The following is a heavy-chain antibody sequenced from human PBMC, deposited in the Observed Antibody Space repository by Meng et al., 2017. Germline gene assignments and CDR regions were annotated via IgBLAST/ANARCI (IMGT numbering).Heavy chain of an antibody. J-gene: IGHJ3*02. D-gene: IGHD3-3*01. Sequence: GESLKISCAASGFTFSSYAMSWVRQAPGKGLDWVSAISGSGGSTYYADSVKGRFTISRDNSKNTLYLQMNSLRAEDTAVYYCAKDEYYDFWSGSGAFDIWGQGTMVTVSS. CDR2: ISGSGGST. CDR3: AKDEYYDFWSGSGAFDI. V-gene: IGHV3-23*01. CDR1: GFTFSSYA.